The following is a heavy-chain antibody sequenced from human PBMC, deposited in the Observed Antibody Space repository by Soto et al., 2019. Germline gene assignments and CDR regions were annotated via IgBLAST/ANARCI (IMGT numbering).Heavy chain of an antibody. D-gene: IGHD6-19*01. CDR3: ARRSYSSGWYYFDY. CDR1: GGSISSYY. CDR2: IYYSGST. V-gene: IGHV4-59*08. J-gene: IGHJ4*02. Sequence: SETLSLTCTVSGGSISSYYWSWIRQPPGKGLEWIGYIYYSGSTNYNPSLKSRVTISVDTSKNQFSLKLSSVTAADTAVYYCARRSYSSGWYYFDYWGQGTLVTVSS.